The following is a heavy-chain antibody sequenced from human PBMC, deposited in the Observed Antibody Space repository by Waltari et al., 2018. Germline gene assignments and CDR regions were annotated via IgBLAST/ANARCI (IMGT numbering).Heavy chain of an antibody. D-gene: IGHD1-1*01. V-gene: IGHV3-33*05. Sequence: VISYDGSNKYYADSVKGRFTISRDNSKNTLYLQMNSLRAEDTAVYYCARENWNRYYFDYWGQGTLVTVSS. CDR2: ISYDGSNK. CDR3: ARENWNRYYFDY. J-gene: IGHJ4*02.